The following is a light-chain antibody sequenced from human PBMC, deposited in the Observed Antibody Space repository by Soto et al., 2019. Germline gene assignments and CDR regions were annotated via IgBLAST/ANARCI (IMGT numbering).Light chain of an antibody. J-gene: IGKJ1*01. Sequence: EIVLTQSPGTLSLSPGERATLSCRASQNVNSKYVAWYHQKPGQAPRAVIYGASNRATGIPGRFSGGGSGTDFTLTISGLEPEDFGIYYCQQYAVSRTFGQGTKVDIK. CDR3: QQYAVSRT. CDR2: GAS. CDR1: QNVNSKY. V-gene: IGKV3-20*01.